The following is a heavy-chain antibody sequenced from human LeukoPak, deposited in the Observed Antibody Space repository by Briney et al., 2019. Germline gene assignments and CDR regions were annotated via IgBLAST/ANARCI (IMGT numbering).Heavy chain of an antibody. J-gene: IGHJ4*02. V-gene: IGHV1-46*01. Sequence: ASVKVSCKASGYTFTSYYMHWVRQAPGQGLEWMGIINPSGGSTSYAQKFQGRVTMTRDTSTSTAYMELRSLRSDDTAVYYCASSGPYCSSTSCYTADYWGQGTLVTVSS. CDR2: INPSGGST. CDR1: GYTFTSYY. D-gene: IGHD2-2*02. CDR3: ASSGPYCSSTSCYTADY.